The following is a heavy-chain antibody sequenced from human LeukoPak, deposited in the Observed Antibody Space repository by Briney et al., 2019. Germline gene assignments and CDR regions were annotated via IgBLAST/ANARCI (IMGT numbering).Heavy chain of an antibody. CDR3: ASDSGSTLSTYLDY. V-gene: IGHV3-30*04. CDR1: GFTFSSYA. D-gene: IGHD6-13*01. CDR2: MSYDGSNK. Sequence: QPGRSLRLSCAASGFTFSSYAMHWVRQAPGKGLEWVAVMSYDGSNKYYADSVKGRFTISRDNSKNTLYMQMNSLRAVDTAVYYCASDSGSTLSTYLDYWGQGTLVTLSS. J-gene: IGHJ4*02.